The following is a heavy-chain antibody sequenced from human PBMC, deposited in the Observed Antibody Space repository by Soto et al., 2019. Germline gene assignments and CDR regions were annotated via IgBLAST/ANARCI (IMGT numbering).Heavy chain of an antibody. CDR3: ASEGVVVTAIPILN. D-gene: IGHD2-21*02. J-gene: IGHJ4*02. Sequence: QVQLVQSGAEVKKPGSSVKVSCKASGGTFSSYTISWVRQAPGQGLEWMGRIIPILGIANYAQKFQGRVTITADKSASTAYMELSRLRSEDTAVYYCASEGVVVTAIPILNWGQGTLVTVSS. V-gene: IGHV1-69*02. CDR1: GGTFSSYT. CDR2: IIPILGIA.